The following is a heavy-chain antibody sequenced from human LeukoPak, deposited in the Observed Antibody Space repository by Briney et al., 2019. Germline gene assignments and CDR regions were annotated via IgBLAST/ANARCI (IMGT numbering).Heavy chain of an antibody. CDR2: INPNSGDT. D-gene: IGHD3-22*01. J-gene: IGHJ4*02. CDR1: GYTFTGYH. V-gene: IGHV1-2*06. Sequence: ASVKVSCKASGYTFTGYHMHWVRQAPGQGLEWMGRINPNSGDTNYAQKFQGRVAMTRDTSISTAFMELTRLRSDDTAVYYCARGYYDSSGYYYWGQGTLVTVSS. CDR3: ARGYYDSSGYYY.